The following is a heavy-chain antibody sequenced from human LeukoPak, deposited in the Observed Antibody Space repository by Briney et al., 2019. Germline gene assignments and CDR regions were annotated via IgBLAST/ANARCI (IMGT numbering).Heavy chain of an antibody. Sequence: GGSLRLSCAASGFTVSSNYMSWVRQAPGKGLEWVSVIYSGGSTYYADSVKDRFTISRDNSKNTLYLQMNSLRAEDTAVYYCARVVSDVWGSYSYSHYYGMDVWGQGTTVTVSS. CDR3: ARVVSDVWGSYSYSHYYGMDV. J-gene: IGHJ6*02. D-gene: IGHD3-16*02. CDR1: GFTVSSNY. CDR2: IYSGGST. V-gene: IGHV3-66*01.